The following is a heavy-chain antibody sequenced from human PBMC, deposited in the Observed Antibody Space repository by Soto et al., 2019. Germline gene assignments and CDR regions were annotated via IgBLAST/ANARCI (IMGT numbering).Heavy chain of an antibody. J-gene: IGHJ4*02. CDR3: ARNSSSSYFDY. CDR1: GSSITITYY. CDR2: IHHSGSVFESGST. D-gene: IGHD6-13*01. Sequence: PSETLSLTCAVSGSSITITYYWGWVRQPPGKGLEWIGSIHHSGSVFESGSTHYNPSFKSRVTISADPSNNQFSLKLTSVTAADTAVYFCARNSSSSYFDYWGQGTLVTVSA. V-gene: IGHV4-38-2*01.